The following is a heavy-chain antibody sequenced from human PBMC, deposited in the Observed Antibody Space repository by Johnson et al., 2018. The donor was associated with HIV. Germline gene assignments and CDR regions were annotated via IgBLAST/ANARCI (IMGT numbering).Heavy chain of an antibody. V-gene: IGHV3-30*02. CDR1: GFTFSSYG. CDR3: ARGGGGGSFDI. Sequence: QVQLVESGGGVVQPGGSLRLSCAASGFTFSSYGMHWVRQAPGKGLEWVAIIRYDGSNKYYADSVKGRFTISRDNSKNTLYLQRNSLRVEDTAVYYCARGGGGGSFDIWGQGTMVTVSS. J-gene: IGHJ3*02. D-gene: IGHD2-15*01. CDR2: IRYDGSNK.